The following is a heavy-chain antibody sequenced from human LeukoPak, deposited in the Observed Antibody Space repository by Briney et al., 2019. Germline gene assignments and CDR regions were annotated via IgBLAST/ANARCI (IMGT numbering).Heavy chain of an antibody. J-gene: IGHJ4*02. Sequence: GGSLRLSCAASGFTFSSYAMSWVRQAPGKGLEWVSAISGSGGSTYYADPVKGRFTISRDNSKNTLYLQMNSLRAEDTAVYYCAKDGGYSYGYFSGRVGFDYWGQGTLVTVSS. CDR3: AKDGGYSYGYFSGRVGFDY. D-gene: IGHD5-18*01. CDR2: ISGSGGST. CDR1: GFTFSSYA. V-gene: IGHV3-23*01.